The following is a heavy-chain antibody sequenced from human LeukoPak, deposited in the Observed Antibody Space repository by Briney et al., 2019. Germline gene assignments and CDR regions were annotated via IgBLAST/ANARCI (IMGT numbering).Heavy chain of an antibody. Sequence: GGSLRLSCAASGFTFSSYEMNWVRQAPGKGLEWVSYISSSGSTIYYADSVKGRFTISRDNAKNSLYLQVNSLRAEDTAVYYCAREPRSRWLARYSYYYYYMDVWGKGTTVTISS. CDR2: ISSSGSTI. J-gene: IGHJ6*03. V-gene: IGHV3-48*03. D-gene: IGHD6-19*01. CDR3: AREPRSRWLARYSYYYYYMDV. CDR1: GFTFSSYE.